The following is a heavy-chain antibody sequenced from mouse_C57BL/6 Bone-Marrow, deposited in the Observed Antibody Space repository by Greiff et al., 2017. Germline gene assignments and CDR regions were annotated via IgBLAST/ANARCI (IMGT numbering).Heavy chain of an antibody. Sequence: VQLQQSGAELVRPGTSVKVSCKASGYAFTNYLIEWVKQRPGQGLEWIGVFNPGSGGTNYNEKFKGKATLTADKSSSTAYMQLSSLTSEDSAVYFCARDYGNAMDYWGQGTSVTVSS. D-gene: IGHD1-1*01. J-gene: IGHJ4*01. CDR2: FNPGSGGT. V-gene: IGHV1-54*01. CDR3: ARDYGNAMDY. CDR1: GYAFTNYL.